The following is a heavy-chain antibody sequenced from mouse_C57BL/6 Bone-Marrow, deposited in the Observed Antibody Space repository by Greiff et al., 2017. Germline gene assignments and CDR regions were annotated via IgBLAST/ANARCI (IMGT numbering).Heavy chain of an antibody. Sequence: VQRVESGPGLVQPSQSLSITCTVSGFSLTSYGVHWVRQSPGKGLEWLGVIWSGGSTDYNAAFISRLSISKDNSKSQVFFKMNSLQADDTAIYYCARRLPTGDYYAMDYWGQGTSVTVSS. CDR2: IWSGGST. CDR1: GFSLTSYG. CDR3: ARRLPTGDYYAMDY. V-gene: IGHV2-2*01. J-gene: IGHJ4*01. D-gene: IGHD1-1*01.